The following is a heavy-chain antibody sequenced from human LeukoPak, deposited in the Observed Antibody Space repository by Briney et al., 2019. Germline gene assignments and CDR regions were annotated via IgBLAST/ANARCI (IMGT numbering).Heavy chain of an antibody. V-gene: IGHV3-30*18. J-gene: IGHJ5*02. D-gene: IGHD3-10*01. CDR3: AKDTSYWFDP. CDR1: GFTFSSYG. Sequence: GRSLRLSCAASGFTFSSYGMHWVRQAPGKGLEWVAVISYDGSNKYYADSVKGRFTISRDNSKNTLYLQMNSLRAEDTAVYYCAKDTSYWFDPWGQGTLVTVSS. CDR2: ISYDGSNK.